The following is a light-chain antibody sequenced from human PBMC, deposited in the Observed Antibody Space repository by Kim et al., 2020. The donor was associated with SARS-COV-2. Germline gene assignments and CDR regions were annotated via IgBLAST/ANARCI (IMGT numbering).Light chain of an antibody. CDR1: QSLVFGDGRTY. J-gene: IGKJ4*01. V-gene: IGKV2D-29*01. CDR3: LHTVEFPLT. Sequence: DIMMTQIPLSLSVTPGQPASISCKSSQSLVFGDGRTYLYWYLQKPGQPPQPLIYEVSNRFSGVPDRFSGSGSRTDFTLRISRVEAEDVGVYYCLHTVEFPLTFGGETKVVIK. CDR2: EVS.